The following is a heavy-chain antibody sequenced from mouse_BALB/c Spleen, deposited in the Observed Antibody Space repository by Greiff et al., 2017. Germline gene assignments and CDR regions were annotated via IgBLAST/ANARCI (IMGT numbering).Heavy chain of an antibody. V-gene: IGHV5-6-5*01. J-gene: IGHJ2*01. CDR2: ISSGGST. CDR3: ASGSYFDY. Sequence: EVMLVESGGGLVKPGGSLKLSCAASGFTFSSYAMSWVRQTPEKRLEWVASISSGGSTYYPDSVKGRFTISRDNARNILYLQMSSLRSEDTAMYYCASGSYFDYWGQGTTLTVSS. CDR1: GFTFSSYA.